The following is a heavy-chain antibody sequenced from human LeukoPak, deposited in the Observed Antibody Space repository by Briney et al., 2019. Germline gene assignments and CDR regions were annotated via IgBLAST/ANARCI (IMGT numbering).Heavy chain of an antibody. CDR1: GFIFSDHA. CDR3: AKVSGGGLYYDGMDV. J-gene: IGHJ6*02. V-gene: IGHV3-23*01. D-gene: IGHD1-14*01. Sequence: RGSLRLSCPASGFIFSDHAMNWVRQAPGKGLEWVSVISGSGGTTYYADSVKGRFTISRDSSKNTLYLQMNSLRAEDTAVYYCAKVSGGGLYYDGMDVWGQGTTVTVSS. CDR2: ISGSGGTT.